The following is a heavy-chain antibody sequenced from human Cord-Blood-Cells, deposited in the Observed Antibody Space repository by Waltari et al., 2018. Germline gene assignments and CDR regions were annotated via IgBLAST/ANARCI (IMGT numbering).Heavy chain of an antibody. CDR1: GGSISSHY. J-gene: IGHJ6*02. D-gene: IGHD1-1*01. CDR2: IYYSGST. V-gene: IGHV4-59*11. Sequence: QVQLQESGPGLVKPSETLSLTCTVSGGSISSHYWSWIRQPPGKGLEWIGYIYYSGSTNYNPSLKSRVPISVDTSKNQFSLKLSSVTAADTAVYYCARDSRYSRKGSYGMDVWGQGTTVTVSS. CDR3: ARDSRYSRKGSYGMDV.